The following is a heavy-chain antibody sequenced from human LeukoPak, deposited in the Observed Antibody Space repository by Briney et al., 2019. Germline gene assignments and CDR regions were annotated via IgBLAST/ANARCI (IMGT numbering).Heavy chain of an antibody. Sequence: SETLSLTCAVYGGSFSGYYWSWIRQPPGKGLEWIGYIYYSGSTNYNPSLKSRVTISVDTSKNQFSLKLSSVTAADTAVYYCAGATYYYGSGSYERYYYYYYMDVWGKGTTVTISS. CDR2: IYYSGST. D-gene: IGHD3-10*01. J-gene: IGHJ6*03. CDR3: AGATYYYGSGSYERYYYYYYMDV. CDR1: GGSFSGYY. V-gene: IGHV4-59*01.